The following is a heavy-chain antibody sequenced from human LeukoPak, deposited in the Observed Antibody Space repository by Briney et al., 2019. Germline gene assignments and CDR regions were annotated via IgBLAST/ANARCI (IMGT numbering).Heavy chain of an antibody. CDR3: ARGRRTAVVTDFDY. J-gene: IGHJ4*02. CDR2: IHYSGSS. V-gene: IGHV4-59*01. D-gene: IGHD2-21*02. Sequence: SETLSLTCTVSGGSISSYYGTWIRQPPGKGLEWIGYIHYSGSSRSHPSLNSRVTMSVDTSKSQFSLKLTSVTAADTAVYYCARGRRTAVVTDFDYWGQGILVSVSS. CDR1: GGSISSYY.